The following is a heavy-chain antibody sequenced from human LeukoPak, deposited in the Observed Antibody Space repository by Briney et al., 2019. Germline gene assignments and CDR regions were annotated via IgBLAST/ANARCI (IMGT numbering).Heavy chain of an antibody. CDR2: IYPGDSDT. J-gene: IGHJ6*03. CDR1: GYSFTSYW. CDR3: ARLRDTMVRGVIHYYMDV. V-gene: IGHV5-51*01. D-gene: IGHD3-10*01. Sequence: GESLKISCKGSGYSFTSYWIGWVRQMPGKGLEWMGIIYPGDSDTRYSPSFQGQVSISADKSISTAYLQWSSLKASDTAMYYCARLRDTMVRGVIHYYMDVWGKGTTVTISS.